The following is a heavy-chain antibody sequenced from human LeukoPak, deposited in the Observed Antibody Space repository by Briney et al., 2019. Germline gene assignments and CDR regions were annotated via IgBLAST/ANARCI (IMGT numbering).Heavy chain of an antibody. CDR2: IYSSGST. Sequence: PSGTLSLTCTVSGGSISTYYWSWIRQPAGKGLEWIGRIYSSGSTTYNPSLKSRVTMSVDTSKNQFSLKLSSVTAADTAVYYCARSRAGYNFMDFDSWGQGTLVTVSS. CDR1: GGSISTYY. J-gene: IGHJ4*02. CDR3: ARSRAGYNFMDFDS. V-gene: IGHV4-4*07. D-gene: IGHD5-24*01.